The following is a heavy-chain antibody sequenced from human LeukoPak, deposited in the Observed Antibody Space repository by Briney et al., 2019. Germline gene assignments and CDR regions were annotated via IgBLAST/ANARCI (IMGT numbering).Heavy chain of an antibody. CDR1: GYTFTGYY. CDR3: AREAAAGRDPPDY. CDR2: INPNSGGT. D-gene: IGHD6-13*01. J-gene: IGHJ4*02. V-gene: IGHV1-2*02. Sequence: ASVKVSCKASGYTFTGYYMHWVRQAPGQGREWMGWINPNSGGTNYAQKFQGRVTMTRDTSISTAYMELSRLRSDDTAVYYCAREAAAGRDPPDYWGQGTLVTVSS.